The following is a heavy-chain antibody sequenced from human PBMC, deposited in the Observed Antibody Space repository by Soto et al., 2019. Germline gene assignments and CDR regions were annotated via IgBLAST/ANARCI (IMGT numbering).Heavy chain of an antibody. V-gene: IGHV3-23*01. CDR2: ISGSGGST. CDR3: AKLVGVLLWFGVPLDKDV. Sequence: EVQLLESGGGLVQPGGSLRLSCAASGFTFSSYAMSWVRQAPGKGLEWVSAISGSGGSTYYADSVKGRFTISRDNSKNTLYLQMNSLRAEDTAEYYCAKLVGVLLWFGVPLDKDVWGQGTTVTVSS. J-gene: IGHJ6*02. CDR1: GFTFSSYA. D-gene: IGHD3-10*01.